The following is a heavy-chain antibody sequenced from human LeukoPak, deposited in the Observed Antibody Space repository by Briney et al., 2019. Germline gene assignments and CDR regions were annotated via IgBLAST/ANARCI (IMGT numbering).Heavy chain of an antibody. J-gene: IGHJ4*02. D-gene: IGHD3-3*01. CDR3: ATNPALEWLLPIDH. CDR2: FDPEDGET. V-gene: IGHV1-24*01. Sequence: ASVKVSCKVSGYTLTELSTHWVRQAPGKGLEWMGGFDPEDGETIYAQKFQGRVTMTEDTSTDTAYMELSSLRSEDTAVYYCATNPALEWLLPIDHWGQGTLVTVSS. CDR1: GYTLTELS.